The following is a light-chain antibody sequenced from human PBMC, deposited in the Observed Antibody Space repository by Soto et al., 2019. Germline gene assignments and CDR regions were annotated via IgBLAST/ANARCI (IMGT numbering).Light chain of an antibody. CDR3: QHYNNWPT. V-gene: IGKV3-15*01. CDR1: QSVRSN. CDR2: GAS. Sequence: IVMTQSPATLSVSPWERATLSCRARQSVRSNLAWYQQRPGQAPRLLIYGASTRATDIPARFSGSGSGTDFTLTISSLKSEDFAVYYCQHYNNWPTFGLGTKVDIK. J-gene: IGKJ1*01.